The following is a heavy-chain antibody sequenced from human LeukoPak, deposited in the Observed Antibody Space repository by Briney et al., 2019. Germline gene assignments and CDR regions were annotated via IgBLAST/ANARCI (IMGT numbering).Heavy chain of an antibody. V-gene: IGHV3-30*01. CDR3: AGDSCSSTSCYPTYYYYYMDV. Sequence: GGSLRLSCAASGFTFSSYAMHWVRQAPGKGLEWVAVISYDGSNKYYADSVKGRFTISRDNSKNTLYLQMNSLRAEDTAVYYCAGDSCSSTSCYPTYYYYYMDVWGKGTTVTVSS. CDR2: ISYDGSNK. J-gene: IGHJ6*03. D-gene: IGHD2-2*01. CDR1: GFTFSSYA.